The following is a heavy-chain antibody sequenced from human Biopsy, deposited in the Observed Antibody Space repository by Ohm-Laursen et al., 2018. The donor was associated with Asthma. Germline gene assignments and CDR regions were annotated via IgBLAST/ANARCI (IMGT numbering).Heavy chain of an antibody. V-gene: IGHV3-15*01. D-gene: IGHD2-8*01. CDR3: TTDALLYPSADY. J-gene: IGHJ4*02. Sequence: GSLRLSCAASGFTFSNAWMSWVRQAPGKGLEWVGRIKSKTDGGTTDYAAPVKGRFTISRDDSKNTLYLQMNSLKTEDTAVYYCTTDALLYPSADYWGQGTLVTVSS. CDR2: IKSKTDGGTT. CDR1: GFTFSNAW.